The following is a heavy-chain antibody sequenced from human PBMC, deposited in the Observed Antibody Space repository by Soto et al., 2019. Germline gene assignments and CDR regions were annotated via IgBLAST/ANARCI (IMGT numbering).Heavy chain of an antibody. CDR3: AKDIEKAEQWLGGKGGY. CDR2: ISYDGSNK. CDR1: GFTFSSYG. D-gene: IGHD6-19*01. Sequence: QVQLVESGGGVVQPGRSLRLSCAASGFTFSSYGMHWVRQAPGKGLEWVAVISYDGSNKYYADSVKGRFTISRDNSKNTRYLQMISLRAEDTAVYYCAKDIEKAEQWLGGKGGYWGQGTLVTVSS. V-gene: IGHV3-30*18. J-gene: IGHJ4*02.